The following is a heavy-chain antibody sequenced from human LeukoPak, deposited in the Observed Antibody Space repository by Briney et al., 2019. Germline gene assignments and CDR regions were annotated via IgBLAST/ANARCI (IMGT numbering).Heavy chain of an antibody. D-gene: IGHD6-19*01. CDR1: GFTFSRYA. CDR2: ISSGGNT. CDR3: TKDRRQWVVPYFDS. J-gene: IGHJ4*02. Sequence: GGSLRLSCAASGFTFSRYAMSWVRQTQGKGLEWVSGISSGGNTQYTDSVKGRFTVSRDNSKNTLHLQMDSLRAEDTAIYYCTKDRRQWVVPYFDSWGQGTVVTVSS. V-gene: IGHV3-23*01.